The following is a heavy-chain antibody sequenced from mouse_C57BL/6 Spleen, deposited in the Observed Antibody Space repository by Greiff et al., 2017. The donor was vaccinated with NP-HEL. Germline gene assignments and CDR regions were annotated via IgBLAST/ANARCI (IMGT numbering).Heavy chain of an antibody. V-gene: IGHV1-81*01. Sequence: QVQLKQSGAELARPGASVKLSCKASGYTFTSYGISWVKQRTGQGLEWIGEIYPRSGNTYYNEKFKGKATLTADKSSSTAYMELRSLTSEDSAVYFCARPGGSRENYAMDYWGQGTSVTVSS. D-gene: IGHD1-1*01. J-gene: IGHJ4*01. CDR3: ARPGGSRENYAMDY. CDR1: GYTFTSYG. CDR2: IYPRSGNT.